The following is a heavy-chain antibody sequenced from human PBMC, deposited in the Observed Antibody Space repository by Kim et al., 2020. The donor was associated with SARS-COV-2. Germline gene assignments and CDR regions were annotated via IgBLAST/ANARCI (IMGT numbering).Heavy chain of an antibody. V-gene: IGHV4-59*01. CDR3: ASMYSSSWYSDY. J-gene: IGHJ4*02. Sequence: YTPPLKSRVTISVDTSKNQFSLKLSSVTAADTAVYYCASMYSSSWYSDYWGQGTLVTVSS. D-gene: IGHD6-13*01.